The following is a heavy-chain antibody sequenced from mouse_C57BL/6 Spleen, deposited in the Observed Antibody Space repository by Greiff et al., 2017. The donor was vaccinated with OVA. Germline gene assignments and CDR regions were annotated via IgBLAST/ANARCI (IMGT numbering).Heavy chain of an antibody. D-gene: IGHD2-3*01. J-gene: IGHJ3*01. CDR2: ISYDGSN. Sequence: EVHLVESGPGLVKPSQSLSLTCSVTGYSITSGYYWNWIRQFPGNKLEWMGYISYDGSNNYNPSLKNRISITRDTSKNQFFLKLNSVTTEDTATYYCARDFYDGFSWFAYWGQGTLVTVSA. CDR3: ARDFYDGFSWFAY. V-gene: IGHV3-6*01. CDR1: GYSITSGYY.